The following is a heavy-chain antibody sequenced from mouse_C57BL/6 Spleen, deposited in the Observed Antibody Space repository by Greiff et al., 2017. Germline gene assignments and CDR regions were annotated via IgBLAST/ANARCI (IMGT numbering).Heavy chain of an antibody. Sequence: EVMLVESGGGLVKPGGSLKLSCAASGFTFSDYGMHWVRQAPEQGLEWVAYISSGSSTIYYADTVKGRFTISRDNAKNTRFLQMTSLRSEDTAMYYCARSHYEGWYFGVWGTGTTVTVSS. CDR3: ARSHYEGWYFGV. V-gene: IGHV5-17*01. CDR1: GFTFSDYG. J-gene: IGHJ1*03. D-gene: IGHD2-4*01. CDR2: ISSGSSTI.